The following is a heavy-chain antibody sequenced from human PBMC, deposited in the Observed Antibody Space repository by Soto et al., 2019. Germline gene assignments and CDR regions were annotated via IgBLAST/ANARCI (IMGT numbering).Heavy chain of an antibody. Sequence: GESLKISCKGSGYSFASHWVAWVRQMPEKGLEWIGTIYPGDSDTKYSSAFRGHVTISADTSVSTAYLQWRSLEATDSAIYYCARYSGSYWHYLDFWGQGXLVTVYS. J-gene: IGHJ4*02. CDR1: GYSFASHW. V-gene: IGHV5-51*01. D-gene: IGHD1-26*01. CDR3: ARYSGSYWHYLDF. CDR2: IYPGDSDT.